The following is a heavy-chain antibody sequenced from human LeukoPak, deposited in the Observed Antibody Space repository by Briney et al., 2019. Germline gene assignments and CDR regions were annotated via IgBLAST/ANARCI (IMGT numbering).Heavy chain of an antibody. J-gene: IGHJ6*02. CDR3: ARVVTSYYYYYGMDV. CDR1: GYTFTSYG. D-gene: IGHD2-21*02. Sequence: ASVKVSCKASGYTFTSYGISWVRQAPGQGLEWMGWISAYNGNTNYAQKLQGRVTMTTDTSTSTAYMELRSLRSDGTAVYYCARVVTSYYYYYGMDVWGQGTTVTV. CDR2: ISAYNGNT. V-gene: IGHV1-18*01.